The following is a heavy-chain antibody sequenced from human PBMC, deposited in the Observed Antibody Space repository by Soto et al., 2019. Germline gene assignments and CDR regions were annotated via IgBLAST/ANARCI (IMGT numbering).Heavy chain of an antibody. Sequence: WGSLRLSCSASRFSFSTYWMTWVRQAPGKGLEWVANINQDGSEKYFMDSVKGRFTISRDNAKKSLYLQMTSLRAEDTAVYSCAGGNALDVWGQGTTVTV. CDR2: INQDGSEK. V-gene: IGHV3-7*01. CDR3: AGGNALDV. CDR1: RFSFSTYW. J-gene: IGHJ6*02.